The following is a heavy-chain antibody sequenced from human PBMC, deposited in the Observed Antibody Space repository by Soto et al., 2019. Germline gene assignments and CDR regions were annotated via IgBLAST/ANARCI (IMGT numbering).Heavy chain of an antibody. V-gene: IGHV1-2*04. CDR2: INPNSGGT. CDR1: GYTFTGYY. J-gene: IGHJ6*02. CDR3: ARDGGGVAPGYCSSTSCSPGYGMDV. Sequence: ASVKVSCKASGYTFTGYYMHWVRQAPGQGLEWMGWINPNSGGTNYAQKFQGWVTMTRDTSISTAYMELSRLRSDDTAVYYCARDGGGVAPGYCSSTSCSPGYGMDVWGQGTTVTVSS. D-gene: IGHD2-2*01.